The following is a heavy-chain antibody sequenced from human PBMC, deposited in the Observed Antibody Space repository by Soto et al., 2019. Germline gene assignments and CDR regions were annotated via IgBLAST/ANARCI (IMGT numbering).Heavy chain of an antibody. J-gene: IGHJ4*02. Sequence: ASVKVSCKASGYTFTGYYMHWVRQAPGQGPEWMGWINPNTGGTNYIQKFQDWVTMTRDTSINTAYLELSSLRSKDTAVYYCARAYDSSGSGLLYWGQGTPVTVS. CDR2: INPNTGGT. D-gene: IGHD3-22*01. CDR3: ARAYDSSGSGLLY. CDR1: GYTFTGYY. V-gene: IGHV1-2*04.